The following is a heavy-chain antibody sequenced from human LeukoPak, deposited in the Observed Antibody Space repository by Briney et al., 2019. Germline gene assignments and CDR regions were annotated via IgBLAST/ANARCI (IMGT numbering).Heavy chain of an antibody. J-gene: IGHJ4*02. V-gene: IGHV3-23*01. CDR3: AKSGSSGYYQGQLDS. Sequence: GGSLRLSCAASGFTFSSFAMTWVRLAPGKGLEWVSTITGSGGSTYYADSMKGRFTISRDNSKNTLDLQMNSLRAEGTAVYYCAKSGSSGYYQGQLDSWGQGTLVTVSS. CDR2: ITGSGGST. CDR1: GFTFSSFA. D-gene: IGHD3-22*01.